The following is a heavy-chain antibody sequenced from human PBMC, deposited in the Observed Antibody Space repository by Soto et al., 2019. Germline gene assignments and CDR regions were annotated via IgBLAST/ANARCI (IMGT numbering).Heavy chain of an antibody. J-gene: IGHJ4*02. CDR3: AKDHPVIEVVKVFEY. D-gene: IGHD3-22*01. CDR2: ITATGGTT. V-gene: IGHV3-23*01. Sequence: GGSLRLSCAASGFTFTTYSMSWVRQAPGKGLEWVAHITATGGTTYYTDSVKGRFTISRDNSKNTLYPQMNSLRAEDTAVYYCAKDHPVIEVVKVFEYWGRGALVTVSS. CDR1: GFTFTTYS.